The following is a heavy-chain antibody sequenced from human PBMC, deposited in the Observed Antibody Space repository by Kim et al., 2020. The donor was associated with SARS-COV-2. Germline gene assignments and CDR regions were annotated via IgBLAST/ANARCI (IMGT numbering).Heavy chain of an antibody. D-gene: IGHD6-13*01. Sequence: YADCVKCRFIIARDNSKTPVYLQKHSLRAEDTAVYYCAKVSSSWFGDCDYWGQGTLVTVSS. CDR3: AKVSSSWFGDCDY. V-gene: IGHV3-23*01. J-gene: IGHJ4*02.